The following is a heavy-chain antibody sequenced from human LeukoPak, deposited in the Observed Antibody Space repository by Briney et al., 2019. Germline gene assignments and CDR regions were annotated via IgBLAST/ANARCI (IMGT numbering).Heavy chain of an antibody. D-gene: IGHD3-10*01. CDR1: GGSISSYY. CDR2: IYYSGST. CDR3: ARASRGSDFDY. J-gene: IGHJ4*02. V-gene: IGHV4-39*01. Sequence: SETLSLTCTVSGGSISSYYWGWIRQPPGKGLEWIGSIYYSGSTYYNPSLKSRVTISVDTSKNQFSLKLSSVTAADTAVYYCARASRGSDFDYWGQGTLVTVSS.